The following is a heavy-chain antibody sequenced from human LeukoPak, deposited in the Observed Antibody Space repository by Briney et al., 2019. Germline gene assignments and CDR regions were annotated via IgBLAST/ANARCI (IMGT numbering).Heavy chain of an antibody. D-gene: IGHD6-6*01. CDR3: ARGHGSTIATRHFDY. CDR1: GFTVSSNY. V-gene: IGHV3-66*01. J-gene: IGHJ4*02. Sequence: GGSLRLSCAASGFTVSSNYMNWVRQAPGKGLEWVSVINSGGSTYYADSVKGRFTISRDNSKNTLYLQMNSLGAEDTAIYFCARGHGSTIATRHFDYWGQGTLVTVSS. CDR2: INSGGST.